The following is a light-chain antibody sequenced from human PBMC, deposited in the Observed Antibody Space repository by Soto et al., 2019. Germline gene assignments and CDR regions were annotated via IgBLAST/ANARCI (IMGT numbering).Light chain of an antibody. J-gene: IGKJ1*01. CDR1: QSVSSN. Sequence: EIGMTQSPAPLSLSPGEKATLSCRASQSVSSNLAWYQQKPGQAPRLLIYGASTRATGIPARFSGSGSGTEFTLTISSLQSEDFAVYYCQQYNNWPPWTFGHGTKVDIK. V-gene: IGKV3-15*01. CDR2: GAS. CDR3: QQYNNWPPWT.